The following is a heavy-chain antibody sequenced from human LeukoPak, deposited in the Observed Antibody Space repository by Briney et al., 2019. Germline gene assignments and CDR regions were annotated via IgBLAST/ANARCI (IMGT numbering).Heavy chain of an antibody. CDR2: IDEFGSVT. Sequence: PGGSLRLSCAASGFTFSSYWMHWVRQVPGKGLAWVSRIDEFGSVTNSADSVQGRFSISRDHAKNALYLQMNSLRAEDTAVYYCVRDMFGGRDYWGQGTLVTVSS. J-gene: IGHJ4*02. CDR3: VRDMFGGRDY. D-gene: IGHD3-10*02. V-gene: IGHV3-74*01. CDR1: GFTFSSYW.